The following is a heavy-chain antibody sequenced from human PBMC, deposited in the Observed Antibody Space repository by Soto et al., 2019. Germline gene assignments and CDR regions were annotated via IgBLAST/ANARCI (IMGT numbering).Heavy chain of an antibody. CDR2: IYYSGST. V-gene: IGHV4-59*08. CDR3: ARHSVWYVYDY. Sequence: QVQLQESGPGLVKPSETLSLTCTVSGGSISSYYWSWIRQPPGKGLEWIGYIYYSGSTNYNPSLKRRVTISVDTSKNQFSLKLSSVTAADTAIYYCARHSVWYVYDYWGQGTLVTVSS. D-gene: IGHD6-19*01. CDR1: GGSISSYY. J-gene: IGHJ4*02.